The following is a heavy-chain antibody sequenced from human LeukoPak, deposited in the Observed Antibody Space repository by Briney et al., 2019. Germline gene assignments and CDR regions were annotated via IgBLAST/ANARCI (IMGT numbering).Heavy chain of an antibody. V-gene: IGHV4-34*01. D-gene: IGHD3-10*01. CDR3: ARGGRGVRGVIITRPPHFDY. CDR2: INHSGST. Sequence: PSETLSLTCAVYGGSFSGYYWSWIRQPPGKGLERIGEINHSGSTNYNPSLKSRVTISVDTSKNQFSLKLSSVTAADTAVYYCARGGRGVRGVIITRPPHFDYWGQGTLVTVSS. CDR1: GGSFSGYY. J-gene: IGHJ4*02.